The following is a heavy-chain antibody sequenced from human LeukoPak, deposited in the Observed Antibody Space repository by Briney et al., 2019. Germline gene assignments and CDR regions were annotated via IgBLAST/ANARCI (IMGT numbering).Heavy chain of an antibody. V-gene: IGHV4-34*01. CDR2: SNRIGST. J-gene: IGHJ6*02. D-gene: IGHD4-11*01. Sequence: SETLSLTCSVYGGAFSGHYWSWIPHPPGKGLELLVDSNRIGSTNFSPSLKSRVMISVDTSKLQFSLKLSSVTAADTAVYYCARVTGTVPHYYYYGMDVWGQGTTVTVSS. CDR3: ARVTGTVPHYYYYGMDV. CDR1: GGAFSGHY.